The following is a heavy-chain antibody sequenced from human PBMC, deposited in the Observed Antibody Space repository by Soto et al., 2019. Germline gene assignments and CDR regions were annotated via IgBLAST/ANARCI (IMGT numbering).Heavy chain of an antibody. CDR2: IYYDGHI. CDR3: ASGGEGYSTY. V-gene: IGHV4-59*01. D-gene: IGHD4-4*01. J-gene: IGHJ4*02. Sequence: QVQLQESGPGLVKPSETLSLTCTVSGGSISSYYWSWIRQPPGKGLEWIGYIYYDGHINYNPSLKXXVXIXXDTSKNQPSLKVSSVTAADTALHYCASGGEGYSTYWGQGTLVTVSS. CDR1: GGSISSYY.